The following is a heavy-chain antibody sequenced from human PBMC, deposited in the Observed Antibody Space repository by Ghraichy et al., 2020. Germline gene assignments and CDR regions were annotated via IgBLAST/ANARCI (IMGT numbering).Heavy chain of an antibody. Sequence: GGSLRLSCEASGFTFSSYWMSWVRQAPGQGPEWVANIKQDGSGLHYVASVKGRFTISRDNAKSSLYLQMNSLRVEDTAVYYCTGNEQGDNKSSTDVWGRGTTVTVPS. J-gene: IGHJ6*04. D-gene: IGHD2-21*01. CDR3: TGNEQGDNKSSTDV. CDR1: GFTFSSYW. CDR2: IKQDGSGL. V-gene: IGHV3-7*01.